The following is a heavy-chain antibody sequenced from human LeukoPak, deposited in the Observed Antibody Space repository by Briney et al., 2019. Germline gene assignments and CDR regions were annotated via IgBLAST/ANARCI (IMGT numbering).Heavy chain of an antibody. V-gene: IGHV3-7*01. J-gene: IGHJ4*02. CDR1: GFTLSSYW. CDR2: IKQDGSEK. Sequence: PGGSLRLSCAASGFTLSSYWMSWVRQAPGKGLEWVANIKQDGSEKYYVDSVKGRFTISRDNAKNSLYLQMNSLRAEDTAVYYCARDPAPLDYWGQGTLVTVSS. CDR3: ARDPAPLDY. D-gene: IGHD2-2*01.